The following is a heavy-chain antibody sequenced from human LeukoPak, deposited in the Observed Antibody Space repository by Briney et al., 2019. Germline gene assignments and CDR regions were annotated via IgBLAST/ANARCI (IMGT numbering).Heavy chain of an antibody. J-gene: IGHJ5*02. D-gene: IGHD1-1*01. CDR2: INPNSGGT. Sequence: ASVKVSCKASGYTFTGYYMHWVRQAPGQGLEWMGWINPNSGGTNYAQKFQGRVTMTRDTSISTAYMELSRLRSDDTAVYYCARDITTGDAPGGFDPWGQGTLVTVSS. CDR1: GYTFTGYY. V-gene: IGHV1-2*02. CDR3: ARDITTGDAPGGFDP.